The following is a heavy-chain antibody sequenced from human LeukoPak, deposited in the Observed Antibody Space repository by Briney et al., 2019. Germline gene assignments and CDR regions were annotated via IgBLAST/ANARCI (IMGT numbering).Heavy chain of an antibody. Sequence: SGPTLVKPTQTLTLTCTFSGFSLSTSGVGVGWIRQPPGKALEWLALIYWDDDKRYSPSLKSRLTITKGTSKNQVVLTMTNMDPVDTATYYCAHRGLRFLEWLTWFDPWGQGTLVTVSS. CDR1: GFSLSTSGVG. V-gene: IGHV2-5*02. D-gene: IGHD3-3*01. CDR2: IYWDDDK. J-gene: IGHJ5*02. CDR3: AHRGLRFLEWLTWFDP.